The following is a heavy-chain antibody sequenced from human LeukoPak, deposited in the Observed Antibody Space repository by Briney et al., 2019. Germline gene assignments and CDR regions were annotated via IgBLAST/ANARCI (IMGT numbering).Heavy chain of an antibody. J-gene: IGHJ4*02. D-gene: IGHD3-9*01. CDR2: IYSGGST. Sequence: GGSLRLSCAASGFTVSSNYMSWVRQAPGKGLEWVSVIYSGGSTYYADSVKGRFTISRDNSKNTLYLQMNSLRAEDTAVYYCASPDNYDILTGYFNWGQGTLVTVSS. CDR3: ASPDNYDILTGYFN. V-gene: IGHV3-66*01. CDR1: GFTVSSNY.